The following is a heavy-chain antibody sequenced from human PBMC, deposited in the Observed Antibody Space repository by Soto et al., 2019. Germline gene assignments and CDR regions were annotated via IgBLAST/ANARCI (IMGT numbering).Heavy chain of an antibody. J-gene: IGHJ6*02. D-gene: IGHD3-10*01. CDR1: GYTFSAYD. CDR3: ARAGAAPYYYYGLDV. Sequence: ASVKVSCKTAGYTFSAYDIYWVRHAPGQGLEWMGWIRTYNGDTNYAQKFQTRVTMTTDKSTDTAYMDLRSLTSDDTAIYYCARAGAAPYYYYGLDVWGQGTTVTVSS. V-gene: IGHV1-18*01. CDR2: IRTYNGDT.